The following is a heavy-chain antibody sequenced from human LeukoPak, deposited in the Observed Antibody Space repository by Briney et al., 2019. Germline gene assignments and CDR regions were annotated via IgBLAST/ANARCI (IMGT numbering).Heavy chain of an antibody. CDR1: GFTFDDYA. CDR2: ISWNSGSI. Sequence: HPGRSLRLSCAASGFTFDDYAMHWVRQAPGKGLEWVSGISWNSGSIGYADSVKGRFTISRDNAKNTLYLQMNSLRAEDTAVYYCARGRYYGMDVWGQGTTVTVSS. J-gene: IGHJ6*02. CDR3: ARGRYYGMDV. D-gene: IGHD3-10*01. V-gene: IGHV3-9*01.